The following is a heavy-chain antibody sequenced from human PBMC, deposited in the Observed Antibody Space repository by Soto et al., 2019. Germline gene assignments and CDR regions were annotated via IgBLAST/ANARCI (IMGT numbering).Heavy chain of an antibody. CDR3: ARDLSAVKRFESFKYYRMDV. CDR1: GGTFSSNP. D-gene: IGHD3-3*01. CDR2: IIPIFATP. J-gene: IGHJ6*02. V-gene: IGHV1-69*06. Sequence: QVQLMQSGAEVRKPGSSVTVSCKASGGTFSSNPISWVRQAPGQGLEWMGGIIPIFATPHYARRFLDRVTLTADRSTNTAYMELTGLTSEVTAIYYCARDLSAVKRFESFKYYRMDVWGQGTTVTVS.